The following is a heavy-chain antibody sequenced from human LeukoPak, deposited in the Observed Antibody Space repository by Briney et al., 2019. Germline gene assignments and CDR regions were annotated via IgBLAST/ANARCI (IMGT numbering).Heavy chain of an antibody. V-gene: IGHV4-34*01. CDR1: GGSFSGYY. D-gene: IGHD1-26*01. CDR3: ARVPNDSGDPNWFDP. J-gene: IGHJ5*02. Sequence: PSETLSLTCAVYGGSFSGYYWSWIRQPPGKGLEWIGEINHSGSTNYNPSLKSRVTISVDKSKNQSSLKLSSVTAADTAVYYCARVPNDSGDPNWFDPWGQGTLVTVSS. CDR2: INHSGST.